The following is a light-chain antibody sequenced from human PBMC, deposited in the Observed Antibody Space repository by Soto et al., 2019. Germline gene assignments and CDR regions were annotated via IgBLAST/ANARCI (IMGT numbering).Light chain of an antibody. Sequence: QSGLTQPASVSGSPGQSITISCTGTSSDVGASNYVSWYQQHPAKAPKLIISDVNYRPSGVSNRFSGSKSGNTASLTISGLQVEDEADQYCCSYTSRRTSVFGTGTKGTVL. CDR2: DVN. CDR1: SSDVGASNY. V-gene: IGLV2-14*01. J-gene: IGLJ1*01. CDR3: CSYTSRRTSV.